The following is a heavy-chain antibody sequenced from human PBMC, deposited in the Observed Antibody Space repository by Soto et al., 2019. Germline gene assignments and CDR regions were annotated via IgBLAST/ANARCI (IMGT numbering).Heavy chain of an antibody. CDR1: GFTFSSYG. CDR3: SADHPHTAIGWPV. CDR2: ISYDGSNK. V-gene: IGHV3-30*03. Sequence: LRLSCAASGFTFSSYGMHWVRQAPGKGLEWVAVISYDGSNKYYADSVKGRFTISRDNSKNTLYLQMNSLKSDDTAVYFCSADHPHTAIGWPVWGQGTTVTVSS. J-gene: IGHJ6*02.